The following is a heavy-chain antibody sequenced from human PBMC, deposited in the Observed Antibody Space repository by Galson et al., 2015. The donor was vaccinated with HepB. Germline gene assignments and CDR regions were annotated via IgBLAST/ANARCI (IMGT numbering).Heavy chain of an antibody. CDR3: AKDFLGEATVTTQGLAFDI. J-gene: IGHJ3*02. V-gene: IGHV3-30*02. Sequence: SLRLSCAASGFTFSSYGMHWVRQAPGKGLEWVAFIRYDGSNKYYADSVKGRFTISRDNSKNTLYLQMNSLRAEDTAVYYCAKDFLGEATVTTQGLAFDIWGQGTMVTVSS. D-gene: IGHD4-17*01. CDR1: GFTFSSYG. CDR2: IRYDGSNK.